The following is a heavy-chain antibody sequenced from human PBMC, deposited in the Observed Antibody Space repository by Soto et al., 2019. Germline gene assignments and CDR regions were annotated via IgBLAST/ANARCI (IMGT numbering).Heavy chain of an antibody. CDR2: VKQDGSEK. D-gene: IGHD6-19*01. CDR1: GFTFSSYW. J-gene: IGHJ2*01. CDR3: AEAVAPYWYFDL. Sequence: GGSLRLSCAASGFTFSSYWMSWVRQAPGKGLEWVANVKQDGSEKYYVDSVKGRFTISRDNAKNSLYLQMNSLRAEDTAAYYCAEAVAPYWYFDLWGRGTLVTVSS. V-gene: IGHV3-7*01.